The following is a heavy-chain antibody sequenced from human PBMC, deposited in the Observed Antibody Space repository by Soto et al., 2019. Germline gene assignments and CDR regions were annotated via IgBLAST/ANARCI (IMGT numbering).Heavy chain of an antibody. J-gene: IGHJ6*02. V-gene: IGHV1-2*04. D-gene: IGHD6-19*01. CDR2: INPNSGGT. Sequence: ASVKVSCKASGYTFTGYYMHWVRQAPGQGLEWMGWINPNSGGTNYAQKFQGWVTMTRDTSISTAYMELSRLRSDDTAVYYCARDRADYSSGWYGMDVWGQGTTVTVSS. CDR1: GYTFTGYY. CDR3: ARDRADYSSGWYGMDV.